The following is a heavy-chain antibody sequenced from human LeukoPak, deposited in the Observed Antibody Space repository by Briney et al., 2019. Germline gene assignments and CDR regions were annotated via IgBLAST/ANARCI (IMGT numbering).Heavy chain of an antibody. CDR3: AAVGEWLSNAFNT. Sequence: GGSLRLSCAASGFTFSSYAMHWVRQAPGKGLEWVAVISYDGSNKYYADSVKGRFTISRDNSKNTLYLQMNSLRTEDTAIYYCAAVGEWLSNAFNTWGQGTLVTVSA. V-gene: IGHV3-30*07. J-gene: IGHJ3*02. CDR2: ISYDGSNK. D-gene: IGHD3-3*01. CDR1: GFTFSSYA.